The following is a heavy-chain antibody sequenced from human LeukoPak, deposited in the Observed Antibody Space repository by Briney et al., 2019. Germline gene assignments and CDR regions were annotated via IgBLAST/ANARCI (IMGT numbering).Heavy chain of an antibody. CDR2: ISWNSGSI. D-gene: IGHD6-19*01. J-gene: IGHJ4*02. V-gene: IGHV3-9*01. Sequence: PGGSLRLSCAASGFTFDDYAMHWVRQAPGKGLEWVSGISWNSGSIGYADSVKGRFTISRDNAKNSLYLQMNSLRAEDTALYYCAKDPHSSGWFYPPDYWGQGTLVTVSS. CDR1: GFTFDDYA. CDR3: AKDPHSSGWFYPPDY.